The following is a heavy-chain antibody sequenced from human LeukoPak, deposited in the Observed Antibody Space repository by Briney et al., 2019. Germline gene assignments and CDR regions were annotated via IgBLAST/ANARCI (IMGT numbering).Heavy chain of an antibody. CDR2: ISGSGGST. CDR1: GFTVSSNY. V-gene: IGHV3-23*01. D-gene: IGHD3-10*01. J-gene: IGHJ4*02. CDR3: AKVSSNYYGSGSYYNYFDY. Sequence: GGSLRLSCAASGFTVSSNYMSWVRQAPGKGLEWVSAISGSGGSTYYADSVKGRFTISRDNSKNTLYLQMNSLRAEDTAVYYCAKVSSNYYGSGSYYNYFDYWGQGTLVTVSS.